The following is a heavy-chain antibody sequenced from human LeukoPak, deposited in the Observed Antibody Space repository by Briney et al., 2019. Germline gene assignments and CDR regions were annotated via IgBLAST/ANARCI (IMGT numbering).Heavy chain of an antibody. D-gene: IGHD3-16*02. CDR2: IYVTGST. Sequence: PETLSLTCIVSGGSIGTYYWSWIRQSPGKGLEWIGYIYVTGSTRYNPYLQSQVTISVDTSRNQIFLKMSSVTAADTAVYYCARHIGGGIEDMDVWGTGTKVTVSS. V-gene: IGHV4-59*08. CDR1: GGSIGTYY. J-gene: IGHJ6*03. CDR3: ARHIGGGIEDMDV.